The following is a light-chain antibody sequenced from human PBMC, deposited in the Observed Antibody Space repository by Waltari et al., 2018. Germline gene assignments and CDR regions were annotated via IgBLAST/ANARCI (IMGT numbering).Light chain of an antibody. J-gene: IGLJ1*01. Sequence: QSALTQPASVSVSPGQSITLSFTGTSRDVGGYIFASWYQVHPSKVPKLIIYEVKRRPSGVSIRFSGSNSGNAASLTISGLQAEDEADFYCSSYASSGTLVFGSGTKVTVL. CDR2: EVK. CDR3: SSYASSGTLV. CDR1: SRDVGGYIF. V-gene: IGLV2-14*01.